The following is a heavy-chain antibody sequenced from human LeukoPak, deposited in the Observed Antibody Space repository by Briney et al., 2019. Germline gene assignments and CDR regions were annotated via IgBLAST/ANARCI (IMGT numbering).Heavy chain of an antibody. V-gene: IGHV4-39*01. CDR2: VYYTGST. CDR1: GDSISSSNYY. D-gene: IGHD5-18*01. Sequence: TASETLSLTCTVSGDSISSSNYYWGWIRQPPGKGLEGIGSVYYTGSTYYNPSLKSRVTISVDTSKNQFSLKLNSVTAADTAVYYCARPGYSSGPYYFDYWGQGTLVTVSS. CDR3: ARPGYSSGPYYFDY. J-gene: IGHJ4*02.